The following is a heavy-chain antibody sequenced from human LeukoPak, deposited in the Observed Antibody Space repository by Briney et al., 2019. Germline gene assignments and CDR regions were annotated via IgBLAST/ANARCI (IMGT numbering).Heavy chain of an antibody. CDR3: ARAGSYGTSWFDP. D-gene: IGHD4-17*01. CDR1: GGSISRGGYY. Sequence: SSQTLSLTCTVSGGSISRGGYYWGWIRQHPGKGLEWIGYIYYSGTTYYNPSLKSRVTISVDTSKNQFSLKLSSVTAADTAVYYCARAGSYGTSWFDPWGQGTPVTVSS. CDR2: IYYSGTT. V-gene: IGHV4-31*03. J-gene: IGHJ5*02.